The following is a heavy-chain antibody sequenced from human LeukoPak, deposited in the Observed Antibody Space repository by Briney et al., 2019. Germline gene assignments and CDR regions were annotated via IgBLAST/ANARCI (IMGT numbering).Heavy chain of an antibody. CDR2: IYTSGST. CDR1: GGSISSGSYY. J-gene: IGHJ4*02. V-gene: IGHV4-61*02. CDR3: ARFDPWDINPFRITMVRGASSMDY. Sequence: SETLSLTCTVSGGSISSGSYYWSWIRQPAGKGLEWVGRIYTSGSTNYNPSLKSRVTISVDTSKNQFSLKLSSVTAADTAVYYCARFDPWDINPFRITMVRGASSMDYWGQGTLVTVSS. D-gene: IGHD3-10*01.